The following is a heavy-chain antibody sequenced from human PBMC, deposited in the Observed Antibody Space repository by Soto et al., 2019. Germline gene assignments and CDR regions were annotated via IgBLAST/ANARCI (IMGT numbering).Heavy chain of an antibody. V-gene: IGHV3-23*01. CDR1: GSMFSGYA. CDR3: AKDLGGSSSRGVDY. Sequence: GGSLRLSCAASGSMFSGYAMSWVRQAPGKGLEWVSAITATGTTDTYYADSVKGRFTISRDNSKNTLNLQMNSLRAEDSAVYYCAKDLGGSSSRGVDYWGQGTLVTVSS. CDR2: ITATGTTDT. D-gene: IGHD1-26*01. J-gene: IGHJ4*02.